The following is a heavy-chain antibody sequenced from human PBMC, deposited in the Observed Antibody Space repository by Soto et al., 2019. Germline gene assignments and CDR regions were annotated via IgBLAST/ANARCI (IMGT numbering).Heavy chain of an antibody. Sequence: LRLSCVASGFTFDDYGMHWVRHTPGKGLEWIAGLSKDSLSISYGASMKGRFTISRDNAKNSLYLQLNSPRPEDTALYYCVKDALTAVAFYFDYWGRGALVTVSS. V-gene: IGHV3-9*01. D-gene: IGHD6-19*01. CDR2: LSKDSLSI. J-gene: IGHJ4*01. CDR3: VKDALTAVAFYFDY. CDR1: GFTFDDYG.